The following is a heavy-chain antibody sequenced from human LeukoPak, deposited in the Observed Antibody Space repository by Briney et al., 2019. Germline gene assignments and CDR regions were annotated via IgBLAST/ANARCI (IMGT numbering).Heavy chain of an antibody. J-gene: IGHJ3*02. CDR3: ASYYDLWSGLSYAFDI. CDR2: INPSGGGT. V-gene: IGHV1-46*01. CDR1: GYTFIRHH. Sequence: ASVKVSCKASGYTFIRHHMHWVRQAPGQGLEWMGIINPSGGGTSYAQKFQGRVTMTRDMSTSTVYMELSSLTSEDTAVYYCASYYDLWSGLSYAFDIWGQGTMVTVSS. D-gene: IGHD3-3*01.